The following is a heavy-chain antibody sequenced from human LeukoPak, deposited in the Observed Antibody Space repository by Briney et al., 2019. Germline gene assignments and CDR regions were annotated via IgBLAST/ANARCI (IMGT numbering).Heavy chain of an antibody. V-gene: IGHV3-74*01. J-gene: IGHJ5*02. CDR1: GFTFSSYW. CDR3: ARDRWDTMDNNWFDP. D-gene: IGHD3-10*01. CDR2: INSDGSST. Sequence: GGSLRLSCAASGFTFSSYWMHWVRQAPGKGLVWVSRINSDGSSTSYADSVKGRFTISRDNAKNTLYLQMNSLRAEDTAVYYCARDRWDTMDNNWFDPWGQGTLVTVSS.